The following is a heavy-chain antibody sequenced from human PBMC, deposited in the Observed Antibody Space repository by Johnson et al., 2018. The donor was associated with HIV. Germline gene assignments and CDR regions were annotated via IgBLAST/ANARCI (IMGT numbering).Heavy chain of an antibody. Sequence: VQLVESGGGVVQPGGSLRLSCAASGFTFSSYGMHWVRQAPGKGLEWVAFIRYDGSNKYYADSVKGRFTISRDNSKNTLYLQMNSLRAEDTAVYYCARVEGGSSSNAFDIWGQGTMVTVSS. CDR1: GFTFSSYG. CDR2: IRYDGSNK. V-gene: IGHV3-30*02. J-gene: IGHJ3*02. CDR3: ARVEGGSSSNAFDI. D-gene: IGHD6-13*01.